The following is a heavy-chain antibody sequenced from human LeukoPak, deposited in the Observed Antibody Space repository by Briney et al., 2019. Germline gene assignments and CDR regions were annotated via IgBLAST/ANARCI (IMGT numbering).Heavy chain of an antibody. CDR1: GFTFDDYA. CDR3: AKSSTLHDSSGYPAPYYFDY. V-gene: IGHV3-9*01. Sequence: GGSLRLSCAASGFTFDDYAMHWVRQAPGKGLEWVSGISWNSGGIGYADSVKGRFTISRDNAKNSLYLQMNSLRAEDTALYYCAKSSTLHDSSGYPAPYYFDYWGQGTLVTVSS. CDR2: ISWNSGGI. J-gene: IGHJ4*02. D-gene: IGHD3-22*01.